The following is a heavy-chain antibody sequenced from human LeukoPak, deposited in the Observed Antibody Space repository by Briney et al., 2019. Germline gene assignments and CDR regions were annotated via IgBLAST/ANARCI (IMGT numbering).Heavy chain of an antibody. CDR3: ARDLRVGGSSGWYAFDV. D-gene: IGHD6-19*01. Sequence: GGSLRLSCAASGFTFSSYEMNWVRQAPGKGLEWVSYISSSGSTIYYADSVKGRFTISRDNAKNSLYLQMNSLRAEDTAVYYCARDLRVGGSSGWYAFDVWGQGTMVTVSS. CDR2: ISSSGSTI. V-gene: IGHV3-48*03. J-gene: IGHJ3*01. CDR1: GFTFSSYE.